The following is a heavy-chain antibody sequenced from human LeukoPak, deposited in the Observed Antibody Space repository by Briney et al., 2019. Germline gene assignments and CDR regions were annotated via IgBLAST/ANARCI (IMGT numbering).Heavy chain of an antibody. D-gene: IGHD2-2*01. J-gene: IGHJ4*02. V-gene: IGHV3-74*01. CDR1: GFTFSTYW. CDR2: INSDGSST. Sequence: GGSLRLSCAASGFTFSTYWMHWVRQAPGKGLVWVSRINSDGSSTSYADSVKGRFTISRDNAKNTLYLQMNSLRAEDTAVYYCARVPYCSTSCYAFDYWGQGTLVTVSS. CDR3: ARVPYCSTSCYAFDY.